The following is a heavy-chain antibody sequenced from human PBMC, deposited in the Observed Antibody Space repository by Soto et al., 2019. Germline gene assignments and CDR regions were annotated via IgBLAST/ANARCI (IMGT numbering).Heavy chain of an antibody. J-gene: IGHJ6*02. D-gene: IGHD2-15*01. CDR3: ERGDCSGGSCYSPYYYGMDV. CDR1: GHTFTGYY. V-gene: IGHV1-2*02. Sequence: ASVKVSCQASGHTFTGYYIHWVRQAPGQGLEWMGWINPSSGVTYYAQKFQGRATMTTDTSISTAYMDLSRLRSDDTAVYYCERGDCSGGSCYSPYYYGMDVWGQGTTVTVSS. CDR2: INPSSGVT.